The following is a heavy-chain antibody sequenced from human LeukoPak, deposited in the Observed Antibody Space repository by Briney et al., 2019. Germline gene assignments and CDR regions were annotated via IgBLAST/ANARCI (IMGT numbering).Heavy chain of an antibody. J-gene: IGHJ2*01. CDR1: GGSFSGYY. V-gene: IGHV4-34*01. CDR2: INHSGSI. CDR3: ARGPYSLEYFDL. D-gene: IGHD2-15*01. Sequence: PSETLSLTCAVYGGSFSGYYWSWIRQPPGKGLEWIGEINHSGSINYNPSLKSRVTISVDTSKNQFSLKLSSVTAADTAVYYCARGPYSLEYFDLWGRGTLVTVSS.